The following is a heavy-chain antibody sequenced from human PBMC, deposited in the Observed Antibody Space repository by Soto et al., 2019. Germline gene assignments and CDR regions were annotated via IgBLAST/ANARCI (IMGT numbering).Heavy chain of an antibody. J-gene: IGHJ4*02. CDR2: IYYSGST. CDR3: ARDLDY. CDR1: GGSVSSGSYY. V-gene: IGHV4-61*01. Sequence: SETLSLTCTVSGGSVSSGSYYWSWIRQPPGKGLEWIGYIYYSGSTNYNPSLKSRVTISVDTSKNQFSLKLSSVTAADTAVYYCARDLDYWGQGTLVTVSS.